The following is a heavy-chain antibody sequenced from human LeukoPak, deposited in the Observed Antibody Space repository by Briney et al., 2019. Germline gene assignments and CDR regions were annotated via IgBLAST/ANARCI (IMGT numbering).Heavy chain of an antibody. CDR2: IIPIFGIA. CDR3: ARGRVRRVLGPYYFDY. J-gene: IGHJ4*02. CDR1: GGTFTSYA. D-gene: IGHD4-23*01. V-gene: IGHV1-69*04. Sequence: GSSVKVSCKASGGTFTSYAISWVRQAPGQGLEWMGRIIPIFGIANYAQKFQGRVTITADKSTSTAYMELSSLRSEDTAVYYCARGRVRRVLGPYYFDYWGQGTLVTVSS.